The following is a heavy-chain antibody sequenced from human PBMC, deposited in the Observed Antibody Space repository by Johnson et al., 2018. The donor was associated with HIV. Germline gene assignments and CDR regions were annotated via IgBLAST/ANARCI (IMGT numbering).Heavy chain of an antibody. Sequence: QVQLVESGGGVVQPGKSLTLSCVASGLSFSNFGIHWVRQAPGKGPEWVAVISFDGNLKKYADSVKGRFTISRDNSKNTLYLQMNSLRAEDTAIYYCAKDLHYYDSSGFNDAFDIWGQGTMVAVSS. J-gene: IGHJ3*02. V-gene: IGHV3-30*18. D-gene: IGHD3-22*01. CDR2: ISFDGNLK. CDR3: AKDLHYYDSSGFNDAFDI. CDR1: GLSFSNFG.